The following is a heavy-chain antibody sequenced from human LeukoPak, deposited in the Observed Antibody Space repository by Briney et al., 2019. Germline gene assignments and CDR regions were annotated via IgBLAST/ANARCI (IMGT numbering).Heavy chain of an antibody. D-gene: IGHD5-18*01. CDR2: INHSGST. Sequence: SETLSLTCAVYGGSFSGYYWSWIRQPPGKGLEWIGEINHSGSTNYNPSLKSRVTISVDTSKNQFSLKLSSVTAADTAVYYCARGYSYGPNGKKSRRNPYYYYYMDVWGKGTTVTVSS. CDR1: GGSFSGYY. V-gene: IGHV4-34*01. CDR3: ARGYSYGPNGKKSRRNPYYYYYMDV. J-gene: IGHJ6*03.